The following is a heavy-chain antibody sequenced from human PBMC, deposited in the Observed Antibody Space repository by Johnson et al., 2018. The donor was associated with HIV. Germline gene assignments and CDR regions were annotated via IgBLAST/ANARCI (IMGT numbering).Heavy chain of an antibody. Sequence: VQLVESGGGLVKPGGSLRLSCAASGFTFSDYYMSWIRQAPGKGLEWVSAISGSGGSTFYADSVKGRFTISRDNSKNTLYLQMNSQRAEDTAVYYCAKDKFMFLDNPVDAFDVWGQGTMVTFSS. CDR2: ISGSGGST. CDR1: GFTFSDYY. D-gene: IGHD3/OR15-3a*01. CDR3: AKDKFMFLDNPVDAFDV. J-gene: IGHJ3*01. V-gene: IGHV3-23*04.